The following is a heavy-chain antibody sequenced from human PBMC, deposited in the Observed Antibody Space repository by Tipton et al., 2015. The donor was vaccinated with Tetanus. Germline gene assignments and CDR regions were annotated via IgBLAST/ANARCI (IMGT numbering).Heavy chain of an antibody. V-gene: IGHV3-33*01. CDR1: GFTFSSYG. D-gene: IGHD2-15*01. J-gene: IGHJ4*02. Sequence: SGFTFSSYGIHWVRQAPGKGLEWVAVSWYDGTDKYYADSVKGRFTISRDNSKNTLYLQMNSLRAEDTAVYYCAREADCSGGSCFSGDFDSWGQGTQVTVSS. CDR3: AREADCSGGSCFSGDFDS. CDR2: SWYDGTDK.